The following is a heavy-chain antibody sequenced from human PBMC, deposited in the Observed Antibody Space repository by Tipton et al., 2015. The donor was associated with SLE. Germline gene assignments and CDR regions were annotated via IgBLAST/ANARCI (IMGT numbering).Heavy chain of an antibody. Sequence: LRLSCSVSGASITSDDYYWSWIRQSPGKGLEWIAYIYYNGNTYYNPSLKSRVTISVDTSKNQFSLKLSSVTAADTAVYYCARDKTYYDFWSGYPDAFDIWGQGTMVTVSS. CDR1: GASITSDDYY. J-gene: IGHJ3*02. V-gene: IGHV4-30-4*01. CDR2: IYYNGNT. CDR3: ARDKTYYDFWSGYPDAFDI. D-gene: IGHD3-3*01.